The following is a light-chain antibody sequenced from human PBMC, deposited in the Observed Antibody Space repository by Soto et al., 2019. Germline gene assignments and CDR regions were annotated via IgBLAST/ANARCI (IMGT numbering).Light chain of an antibody. V-gene: IGLV1-40*01. J-gene: IGLJ2*01. CDR2: GNS. Sequence: QTVVTQPPSVSGAPGQRVTISCTGSSSNIGAGYDVHWYQQLPGTAPKLLIYGNSNRPSGVPDRFSGSKSGTSASLAITGLQAEDEADYYCAAWDDSLNAVVFGGGTKLTVL. CDR1: SSNIGAGYD. CDR3: AAWDDSLNAVV.